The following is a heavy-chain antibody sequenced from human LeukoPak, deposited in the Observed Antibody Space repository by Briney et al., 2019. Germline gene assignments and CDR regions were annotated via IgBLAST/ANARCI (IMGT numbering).Heavy chain of an antibody. CDR1: GFTLSSYG. CDR2: IWYDGNNK. D-gene: IGHD3-22*01. CDR3: ARQPDGSGYCFDY. Sequence: PGRSLRLSCAASGFTLSSYGMHWVRQAPGKGLEWVAVIWYDGNNKYYADSVKGRFTISRDNSKNMLYLQMNSLRAEDTAVYYCARQPDGSGYCFDYWGQGTLVTVSS. V-gene: IGHV3-33*01. J-gene: IGHJ4*02.